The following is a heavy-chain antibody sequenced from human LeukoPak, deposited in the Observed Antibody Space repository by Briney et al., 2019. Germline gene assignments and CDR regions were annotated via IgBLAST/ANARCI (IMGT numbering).Heavy chain of an antibody. Sequence: SETLSLTCAVYGGSFSGYSWTWIRQPPGKGLEWIGDINHTGSTNYNPSLKSRVTVSVDTSKNQFSLKLSSVTAADTAVYYCASSMVRGVNSFDYWGQGTLVTVSS. V-gene: IGHV4-34*01. J-gene: IGHJ4*02. CDR2: INHTGST. D-gene: IGHD3-10*01. CDR3: ASSMVRGVNSFDY. CDR1: GGSFSGYS.